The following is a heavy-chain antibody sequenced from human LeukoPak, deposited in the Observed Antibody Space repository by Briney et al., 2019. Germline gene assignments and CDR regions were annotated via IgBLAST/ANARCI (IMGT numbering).Heavy chain of an antibody. D-gene: IGHD2-15*01. CDR3: ARVSGGSWFAP. CDR1: GVSFSGYY. J-gene: IGHJ5*02. Sequence: SETLSLICAVYGVSFSGYYWSWIRQPPGKGLEWIGEINHSGSTNYNPSLKSRVTISVDTSKNQFSLKLSSVTAADTAVYSCARVSGGSWFAPWGQGTLVIVSS. V-gene: IGHV4-34*01. CDR2: INHSGST.